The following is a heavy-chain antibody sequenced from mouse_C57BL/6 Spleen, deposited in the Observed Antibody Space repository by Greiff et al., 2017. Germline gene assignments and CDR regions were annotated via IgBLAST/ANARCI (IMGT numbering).Heavy chain of an antibody. J-gene: IGHJ3*01. CDR3: EGVTPIAY. Sequence: QVQLQQPGPELVKPGASVKMSCKASGYTFSSSWMHWVKQRPGQGLEWIGRIYPADGDTNYNRKFKGKATLTADKSSSTAYMQLSSLTSEDSAIYFCEGVTPIAYWGQGTLVTVSA. CDR2: IYPADGDT. D-gene: IGHD2-1*01. CDR1: GYTFSSSW. V-gene: IGHV1-82*01.